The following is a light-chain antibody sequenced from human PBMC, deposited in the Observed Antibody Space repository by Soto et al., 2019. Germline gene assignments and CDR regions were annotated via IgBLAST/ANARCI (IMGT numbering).Light chain of an antibody. Sequence: QSALTQPASVSGSPGQSITISCTGTSSDVGFSNYVFWYQQHPGKAPKLIISDVSNRPSGVSNRFSGSKSGNTASLTISGLQAEDEAEYYCSSYTSSSTDIFGTGTMVTVL. CDR2: DVS. CDR1: SSDVGFSNY. J-gene: IGLJ1*01. CDR3: SSYTSSSTDI. V-gene: IGLV2-14*01.